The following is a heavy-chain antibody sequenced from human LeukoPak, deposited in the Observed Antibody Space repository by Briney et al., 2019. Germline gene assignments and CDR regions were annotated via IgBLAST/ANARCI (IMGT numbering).Heavy chain of an antibody. J-gene: IGHJ6*03. CDR1: GYTFTNYG. D-gene: IGHD2-15*01. CDR2: IRAYNGNT. V-gene: IGHV1-18*01. CDR3: ARAEGVVVAAHIDV. Sequence: ASVRVSCKASGYTFTNYGIYWVRQAPGQGLEWMAWIRAYNGNTNYAQKLQGRVTVTTDTSTSTAYMELRSLRSDDTAMYYCARAEGVVVAAHIDVWGKGTTVTVSS.